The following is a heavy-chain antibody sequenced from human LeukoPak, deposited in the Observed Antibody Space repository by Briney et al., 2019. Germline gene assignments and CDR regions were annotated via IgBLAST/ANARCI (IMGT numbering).Heavy chain of an antibody. CDR2: FHYSASS. D-gene: IGHD2-15*01. J-gene: IGHJ4*02. CDR1: GGSIKSNNYY. V-gene: IGHV4-39*01. CDR3: ASFKVVVAAGDFDY. Sequence: SETLSLTCSVSGGSIKSNNYYWAWIRQPPGKGLEGIGNFHYSASSYYNPSLKSRDTISVDTSKNQISLKLSSVTAADTAVFYCASFKVVVAAGDFDYWGQGTLVTVSS.